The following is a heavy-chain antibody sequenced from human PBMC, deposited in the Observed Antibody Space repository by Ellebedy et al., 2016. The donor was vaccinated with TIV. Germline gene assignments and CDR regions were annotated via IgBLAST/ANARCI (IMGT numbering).Heavy chain of an antibody. CDR3: ARDRRRIVRFLEWFGDRYYGMDV. D-gene: IGHD3-3*01. Sequence: AASVKVSCKASGYTFTSYDINWVRQATGQGLEWMGWMNPNSGNTGYAQKFQGRVTMTTDTSTSTAYMELRSLRSDDTAVYYCARDRRRIVRFLEWFGDRYYGMDVWGQGTTVTVSS. V-gene: IGHV1-8*01. CDR2: MNPNSGNT. CDR1: GYTFTSYD. J-gene: IGHJ6*02.